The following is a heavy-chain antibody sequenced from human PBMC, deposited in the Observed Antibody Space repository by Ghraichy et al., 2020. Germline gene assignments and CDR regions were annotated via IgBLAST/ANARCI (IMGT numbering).Heavy chain of an antibody. CDR3: ARGVHPTDY. V-gene: IGHV4-34*01. Sequence: SETLSLTCAVYGGSFSGYYWSWIRQPPGKGLEWIGEINHSGSTNYNPSLKSRVTISVDTSKNQFSLKLSSVTAADTAVHYCARGVHPTDYWGQGTLVTVSS. CDR2: INHSGST. CDR1: GGSFSGYY. J-gene: IGHJ4*02.